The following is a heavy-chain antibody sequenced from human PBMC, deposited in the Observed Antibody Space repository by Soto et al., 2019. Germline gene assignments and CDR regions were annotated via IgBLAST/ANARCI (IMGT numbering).Heavy chain of an antibody. CDR1: GFTFISYS. CDR2: ISHDGART. J-gene: IGHJ4*02. CDR3: ARDKDWGWHDY. D-gene: IGHD2-8*02. Sequence: QVQLVESGGGIVQPGESLRLSCEASGFTFISYSIHWVRQAPGKGLEWVATISHDGARTSYADSVNGRFTISRDNSKTTVYLEMNSLRVEDTDVYHCARDKDWGWHDYWGQGTLVTVSS. V-gene: IGHV3-30-3*01.